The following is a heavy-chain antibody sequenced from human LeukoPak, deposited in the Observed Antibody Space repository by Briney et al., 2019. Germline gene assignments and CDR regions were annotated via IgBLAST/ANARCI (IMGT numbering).Heavy chain of an antibody. Sequence: GGSLRLSCAASGFTFSSYGMHWVRQAPGKGLEWVAVIWYDGSNKYYADSVKGRFTISRDNSKNTLYLQMNSLRAEDTAVYYCARGVAVGSFDYWGQGTLVTVSS. CDR3: ARGVAVGSFDY. V-gene: IGHV3-33*01. CDR2: IWYDGSNK. J-gene: IGHJ4*02. D-gene: IGHD6-19*01. CDR1: GFTFSSYG.